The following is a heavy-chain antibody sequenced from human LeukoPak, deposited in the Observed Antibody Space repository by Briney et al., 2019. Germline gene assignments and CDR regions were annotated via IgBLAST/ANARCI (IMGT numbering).Heavy chain of an antibody. J-gene: IGHJ4*02. CDR1: GGSISSYY. CDR3: ARGPAGGGILWFGESHDGYYFDY. V-gene: IGHV4-59*01. D-gene: IGHD3-10*01. Sequence: ETLSLTCTVSGGSISSYYWSWIRPPPGKGLEWIGYIYYSGSTNYNPSLKSRVTISVDTSKNQFSLKLSSVTAADTAVYYCARGPAGGGILWFGESHDGYYFDYWGQGTLVTVSS. CDR2: IYYSGST.